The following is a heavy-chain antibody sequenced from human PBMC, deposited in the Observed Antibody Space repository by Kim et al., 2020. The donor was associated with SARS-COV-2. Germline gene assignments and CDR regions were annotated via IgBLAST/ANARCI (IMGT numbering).Heavy chain of an antibody. CDR3: ARGGSIAARLPSY. V-gene: IGHV3-21*01. D-gene: IGHD6-6*01. CDR2: ISSSSSYI. CDR1: GFTFSSYS. J-gene: IGHJ4*02. Sequence: GGSLRLSCAASGFTFSSYSMNWVRQAPGKGLEWVSSISSSSSYIYYADSVKGRFTISRDNAKNSLYLQMNSLRAEDTAVYYCARGGSIAARLPSYWGQGTLVTVSP.